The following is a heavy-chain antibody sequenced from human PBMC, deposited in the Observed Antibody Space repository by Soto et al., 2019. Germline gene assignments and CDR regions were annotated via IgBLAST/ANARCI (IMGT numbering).Heavy chain of an antibody. CDR1: GCSISSYY. CDR2: IYYSGST. V-gene: IGHV4-59*08. J-gene: IGHJ6*02. D-gene: IGHD2-2*01. CDR3: ARHVPYCSDTSHCAYGMDV. Sequence: PSETLSLTCTVSGCSISSYYWSWIRQPPWKGLEWIGYIYYSGSTNYNPSLKSRVTISVDTSKNQFSLKLSSVTAADTAVYYCARHVPYCSDTSHCAYGMDVWGQGPTVTVSS.